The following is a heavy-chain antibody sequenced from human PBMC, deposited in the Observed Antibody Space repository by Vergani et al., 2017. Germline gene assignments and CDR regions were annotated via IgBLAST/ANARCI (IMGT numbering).Heavy chain of an antibody. V-gene: IGHV3-30*02. Sequence: VQLVESGGGLVQPGGSLRLSCAASGFTVSSNYMSWVRQAPGKGLGWVAFIRYDGSNKYYADSVKGRFTISRDNSKNTLYLQMNSLRTEDTAVYYCAKDWVVPAAHDAFDIWGQGTTVTVSS. CDR2: IRYDGSNK. CDR1: GFTVSSNY. CDR3: AKDWVVPAAHDAFDI. J-gene: IGHJ3*02. D-gene: IGHD2-2*01.